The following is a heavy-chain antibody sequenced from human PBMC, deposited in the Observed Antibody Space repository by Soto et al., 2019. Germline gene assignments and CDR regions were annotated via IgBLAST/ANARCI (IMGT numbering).Heavy chain of an antibody. D-gene: IGHD6-13*01. CDR2: IYYSAST. CDR1: GGSISSGGYY. V-gene: IGHV4-31*03. J-gene: IGHJ4*02. CDR3: ARTYSSSWSYYFDY. Sequence: SETLSLTCTVSGGSISSGGYYWSWIRQHPGKGPEWIGYIYYSASTYYNPSLKRRVTISVDTSKNQFSLKLSSVTAADTAVYSCARTYSSSWSYYFDYWGQGTLVTVSS.